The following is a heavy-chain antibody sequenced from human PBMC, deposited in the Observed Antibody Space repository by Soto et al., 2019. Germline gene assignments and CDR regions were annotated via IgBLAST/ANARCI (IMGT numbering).Heavy chain of an antibody. J-gene: IGHJ3*02. D-gene: IGHD3-22*01. CDR3: AKASYYDSSGYYSLFAFDI. CDR1: GFTFSSYG. V-gene: IGHV3-30*18. Sequence: GGSLRLSCAASGFTFSSYGMHWVRQAPGKGLEWVAVISYDGSNKYYADSVKGRFTISRDNSKNTPYLQMNSLRAEDTAVYYCAKASYYDSSGYYSLFAFDIWGQGTMVTVS. CDR2: ISYDGSNK.